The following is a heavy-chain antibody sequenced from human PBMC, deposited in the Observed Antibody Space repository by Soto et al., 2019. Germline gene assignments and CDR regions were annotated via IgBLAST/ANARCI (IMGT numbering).Heavy chain of an antibody. CDR1: GDSVSSNTAT. D-gene: IGHD3-22*01. V-gene: IGHV6-1*01. J-gene: IGHJ5*02. CDR3: TRGNRTYSYDSSGYWLDP. CDR2: TYYRSKFYN. Sequence: SQTLSLTCVISGDSVSSNTATWNWIRQSPSRGLEWLGRTYYRSKFYNDYAVSVKSRIAITPDTSKNQFSLQLSSVTPDDTALYYCTRGNRTYSYDSSGYWLDPCGQGTLVTVYS.